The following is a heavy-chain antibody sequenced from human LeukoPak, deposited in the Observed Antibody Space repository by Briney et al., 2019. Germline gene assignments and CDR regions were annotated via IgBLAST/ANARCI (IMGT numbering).Heavy chain of an antibody. CDR2: ISYDGSDK. CDR1: GFTFSSYG. CDR3: AKVKEDRYYNSRGFYLDY. V-gene: IGHV3-30*18. J-gene: IGHJ4*02. D-gene: IGHD3-22*01. Sequence: PGGSLRLSCAASGFTFSSYGMHWVRQAPGKGLEWVAAISYDGSDKYYTDSVKGRFTISRVNPENTLYLQMNSLRAEDTAIYYCAKVKEDRYYNSRGFYLDYWGQGTLVTVSS.